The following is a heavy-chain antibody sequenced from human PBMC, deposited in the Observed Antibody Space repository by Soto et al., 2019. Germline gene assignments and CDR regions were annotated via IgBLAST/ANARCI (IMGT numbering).Heavy chain of an antibody. J-gene: IGHJ3*02. CDR3: AKESDAFDI. Sequence: QVQLVESGGGVVQPGTSLRLSCAASGFTLSTYDMHWVRQAPDKGLEGVAVIFSDGTNKYYADSVKGRFTISRDNSKNTLYLQMNSLRAEDTAVYYCAKESDAFDIWGQGTMVTVSS. CDR1: GFTLSTYD. CDR2: IFSDGTNK. V-gene: IGHV3-30*18.